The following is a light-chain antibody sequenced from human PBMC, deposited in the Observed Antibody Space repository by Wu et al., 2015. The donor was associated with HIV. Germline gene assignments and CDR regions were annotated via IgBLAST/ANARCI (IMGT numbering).Light chain of an antibody. Sequence: EIVLTQSPGTLSLSPGERATLSCRASQSVSGSLAWYQQKRGQAPRLLIHDASNRATGIPARFSGSGSGTDFTLTISSLEPEDFAVYYCQQRGYWGTFGGGTKVETK. CDR3: QQRGYWGT. CDR1: QSVSGS. V-gene: IGKV3-11*01. CDR2: DAS. J-gene: IGKJ4*01.